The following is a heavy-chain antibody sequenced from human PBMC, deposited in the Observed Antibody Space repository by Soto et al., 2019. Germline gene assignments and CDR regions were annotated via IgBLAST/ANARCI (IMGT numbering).Heavy chain of an antibody. J-gene: IGHJ5*01. Sequence: EVQLVESGGDLVQPGGSLRLSCAASGFTVSNNYMTWVRQAPGKGLEWVSLIYVGGYTYYADSVKGRLTISRDNSKNTLYLQMNSLRAEDTAVYYCAVYAPRHWFDSWGQGTLVTVSS. CDR1: GFTVSNNY. D-gene: IGHD6-6*01. CDR3: AVYAPRHWFDS. CDR2: IYVGGYT. V-gene: IGHV3-66*01.